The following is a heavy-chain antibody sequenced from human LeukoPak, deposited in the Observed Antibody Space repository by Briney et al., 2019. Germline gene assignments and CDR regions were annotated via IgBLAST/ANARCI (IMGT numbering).Heavy chain of an antibody. D-gene: IGHD3-10*01. Sequence: SETLSLTCSVPGGSISSYYWSWIRQPPGKGLERIGHNYYSGSTNYNPSLKSRVTISVDTSKNQFSLKLSSVTAADTAVYYCALARYMVRGVINSPYYYYMDVWGKGPRSPSP. V-gene: IGHV4-59*01. CDR2: NYYSGST. CDR3: ALARYMVRGVINSPYYYYMDV. J-gene: IGHJ6*03. CDR1: GGSISSYY.